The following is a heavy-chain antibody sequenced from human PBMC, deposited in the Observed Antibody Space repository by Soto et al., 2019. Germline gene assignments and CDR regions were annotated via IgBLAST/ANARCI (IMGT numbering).Heavy chain of an antibody. CDR1: GGSISSYY. CDR3: ARVDGGSYKEIDY. Sequence: SETLSLTCTVSGGSISSYYWSWIRQPPGKGLEWIGYIYYSGSTNYNPSLKSRVTISVDTSKNQFSLKLSSVTAADTAVYYCARVDGGSYKEIDYWGQGTLVTVSS. CDR2: IYYSGST. V-gene: IGHV4-59*01. J-gene: IGHJ4*02. D-gene: IGHD1-26*01.